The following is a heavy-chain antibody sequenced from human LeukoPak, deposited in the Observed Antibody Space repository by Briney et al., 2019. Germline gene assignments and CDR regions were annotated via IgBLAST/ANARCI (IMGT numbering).Heavy chain of an antibody. Sequence: SETLSLTCTVSGGSISSSSYYWGWIRQPPGKGLEWIGSIYYSGSTYYNPSLKSRVTISVDTSKNQFSLKLSSVTAADTAVYYCARRTNHPQQLVVYWYFDLWGRGTLVTVSS. CDR3: ARRTNHPQQLVVYWYFDL. CDR1: GGSISSSSYY. D-gene: IGHD6-13*01. V-gene: IGHV4-39*01. CDR2: IYYSGST. J-gene: IGHJ2*01.